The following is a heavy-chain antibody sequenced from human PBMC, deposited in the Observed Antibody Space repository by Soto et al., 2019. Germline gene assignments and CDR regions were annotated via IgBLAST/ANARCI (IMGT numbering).Heavy chain of an antibody. Sequence: EEQLVQSGPEVKKPGESLKISCKGSGYSFSSYWIGWVRQRPGKGLEWMGNIYPGDSDTRYSPSFQGQVTISADMSIRTTYLQWSSLKASDTAMYYCASDGYSSCWGVDHGGQGTLVTVSS. V-gene: IGHV5-51*03. J-gene: IGHJ4*02. CDR3: ASDGYSSCWGVDH. CDR1: GYSFSSYW. D-gene: IGHD6-19*01. CDR2: IYPGDSDT.